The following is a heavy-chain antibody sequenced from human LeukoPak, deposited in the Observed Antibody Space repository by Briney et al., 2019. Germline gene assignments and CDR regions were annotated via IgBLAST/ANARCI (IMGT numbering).Heavy chain of an antibody. Sequence: GESLKISCKGSGYSFINYWIAWVRQMPGQGLEWMGIIYPCDSDTKYSPSFQGQVTISVDKFINTAYLQWSSLTASDTAMYYCARLTDYYDSSGYYRNYNWFDPWGQGTLVTVSS. V-gene: IGHV5-51*01. CDR2: IYPCDSDT. J-gene: IGHJ5*02. CDR1: GYSFINYW. CDR3: ARLTDYYDSSGYYRNYNWFDP. D-gene: IGHD3-22*01.